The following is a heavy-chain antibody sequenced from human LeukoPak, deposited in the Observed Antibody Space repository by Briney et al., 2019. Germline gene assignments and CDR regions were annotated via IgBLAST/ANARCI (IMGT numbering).Heavy chain of an antibody. CDR2: ISAYNGNT. CDR1: GHTFTSYG. Sequence: GASVKVSCKASGHTFTSYGISWVRQAPGQGLEWMGWISAYNGNTNYAQKLQGRVTMTTDTSTSTAYMELRSLRSDDTAVYYCAILSRYSSSSGEDYWGQGTLVTVSS. D-gene: IGHD6-6*01. J-gene: IGHJ4*02. CDR3: AILSRYSSSSGEDY. V-gene: IGHV1-18*01.